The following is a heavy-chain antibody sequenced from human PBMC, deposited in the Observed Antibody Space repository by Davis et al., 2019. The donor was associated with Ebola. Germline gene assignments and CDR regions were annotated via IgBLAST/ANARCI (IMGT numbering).Heavy chain of an antibody. Sequence: GGSLRLSCAASGFTFSSYGMHWVRQAPGKGLEWVAVISYDGSNKYYADSVKGRFTISRDNSKNTLYLQMNSLRDEDTAVYYCARAQFPTTSDHWGQGTLVTVSS. CDR1: GFTFSSYG. V-gene: IGHV3-30*03. J-gene: IGHJ4*02. D-gene: IGHD1-1*01. CDR2: ISYDGSNK. CDR3: ARAQFPTTSDH.